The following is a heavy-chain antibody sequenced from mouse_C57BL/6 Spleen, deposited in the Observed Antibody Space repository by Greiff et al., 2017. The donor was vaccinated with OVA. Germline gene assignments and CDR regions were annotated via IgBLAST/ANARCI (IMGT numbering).Heavy chain of an antibody. CDR3: AREGGDDYDGY. CDR1: GYTFTDYY. V-gene: IGHV1-19*01. CDR2: INPYNGGT. D-gene: IGHD2-4*01. Sequence: LQLKESGPVLVKPGASVKMSCKASGYTFTDYYMNWVKQSHGKSLEWIGVINPYNGGTSYNQKFKGKATLTVDKSSSTAYMELNSLTSEDSAVYYCAREGGDDYDGYWGQGTTLTVSS. J-gene: IGHJ2*01.